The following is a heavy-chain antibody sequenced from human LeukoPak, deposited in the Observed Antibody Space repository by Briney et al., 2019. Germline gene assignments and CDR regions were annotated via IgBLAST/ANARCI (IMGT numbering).Heavy chain of an antibody. Sequence: GSLRLSCAASGFTFSSYSMNWVRQAPGKGLEWVSYISSSSSTIYYADSVKGRFTISRDNAKNSLYLQMNSLRAEDTAVYYCARDGSSLYYYYYMDVWGKGTTVTVSS. CDR2: ISSSSSTI. CDR3: ARDGSSLYYYYYMDV. V-gene: IGHV3-48*01. D-gene: IGHD6-6*01. J-gene: IGHJ6*03. CDR1: GFTFSSYS.